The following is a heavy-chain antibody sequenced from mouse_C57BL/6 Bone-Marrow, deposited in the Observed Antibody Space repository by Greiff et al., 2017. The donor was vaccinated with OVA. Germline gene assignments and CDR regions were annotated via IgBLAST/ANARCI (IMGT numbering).Heavy chain of an antibody. D-gene: IGHD1-1*01. Sequence: VKLMESGAELARPGASVKMSCKASGYTFTSYTMHWVKQRPGQGLEWIGYINPSSGYTKYNQKFKDKATLTADKSSSTAYMQLSSLTSEDSAVYYCARGTPTVVPYYAMDYWGQGTSVTVSS. J-gene: IGHJ4*01. CDR3: ARGTPTVVPYYAMDY. V-gene: IGHV1-4*01. CDR2: INPSSGYT. CDR1: GYTFTSYT.